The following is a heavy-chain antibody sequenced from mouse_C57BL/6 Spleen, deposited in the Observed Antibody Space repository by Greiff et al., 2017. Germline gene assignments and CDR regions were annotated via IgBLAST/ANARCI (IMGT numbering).Heavy chain of an antibody. CDR1: GFTFSDYG. V-gene: IGHV5-17*01. CDR2: ISSGSSTI. CDR3: ARDPPEGYCFDY. J-gene: IGHJ2*01. Sequence: EVNLVESGGGLVKPGGSLKLSCAASGFTFSDYGMHWVRQAPEKGLEWVAYISSGSSTIYYADTVKGRFTISRDNAKNTLFLQMTSLRSEDTAMYYCARDPPEGYCFDYWGQGTTLTVSS.